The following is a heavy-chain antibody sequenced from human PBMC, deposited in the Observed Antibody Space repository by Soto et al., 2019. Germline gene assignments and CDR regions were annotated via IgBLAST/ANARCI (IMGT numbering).Heavy chain of an antibody. V-gene: IGHV3-23*01. CDR3: AKESSWIQLWFDY. D-gene: IGHD5-18*01. CDR1: GLAFSNYA. Sequence: EVQLLESGGGLVQPGGSLRLSCAASGLAFSNYAMSWARQAPGKGLEWLSGVTGSGTTTYYADSVKGRFTISRDNSKNTLYLQMDSLRAEDTAVYYCAKESSWIQLWFDYWGQGTLVTVSS. J-gene: IGHJ4*02. CDR2: VTGSGTTT.